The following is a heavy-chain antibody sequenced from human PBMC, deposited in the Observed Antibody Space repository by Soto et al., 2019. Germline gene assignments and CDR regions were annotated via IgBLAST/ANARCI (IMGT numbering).Heavy chain of an antibody. Sequence: QVQLQESGPGLVKPSETLSLTCTVSGGSISSYYWSWIRQPPGKGLEWIGYIYYSGSTNYNPSLKSRVTISVDTSKNQFSLKLSSVTAADTAVYYCARDNSGWELPSYYFDYWGQGTLVTVSS. CDR2: IYYSGST. CDR3: ARDNSGWELPSYYFDY. D-gene: IGHD1-26*01. J-gene: IGHJ4*02. CDR1: GGSISSYY. V-gene: IGHV4-59*01.